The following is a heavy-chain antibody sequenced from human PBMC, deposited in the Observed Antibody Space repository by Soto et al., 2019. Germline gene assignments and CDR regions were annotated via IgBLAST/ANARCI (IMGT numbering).Heavy chain of an antibody. J-gene: IGHJ4*02. V-gene: IGHV3-33*01. CDR1: GFTFSSYG. D-gene: IGHD4-17*01. CDR2: IWYDGSNK. Sequence: QVQLVESGGGVVQPGRSLRLSCAASGFTFSSYGMHWVRQAPGKGLEWVAVIWYDGSNKYYADSVKGRFTISRDNSKNTLYPQMNSLRAEDTAVYYCARGYGDYGSFDYWGQGTLVTVSS. CDR3: ARGYGDYGSFDY.